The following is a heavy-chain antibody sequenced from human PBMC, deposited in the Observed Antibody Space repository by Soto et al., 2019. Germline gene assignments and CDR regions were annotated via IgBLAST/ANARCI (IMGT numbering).Heavy chain of an antibody. V-gene: IGHV3-30*18. CDR1: GLTFSSYG. D-gene: IGHD2-15*01. Sequence: QVHLVESGGGVVQPGRSLRLSCEVSGLTFSSYGMHWVRQAPGKGLEWVAVISNEGRDERYADSVKGRFTISRHNSKNTLYLQRSSLRAEDTAVYYCAKGCGTGSSCYLLDYWGQGNLVTVSS. CDR3: AKGCGTGSSCYLLDY. J-gene: IGHJ4*02. CDR2: ISNEGRDE.